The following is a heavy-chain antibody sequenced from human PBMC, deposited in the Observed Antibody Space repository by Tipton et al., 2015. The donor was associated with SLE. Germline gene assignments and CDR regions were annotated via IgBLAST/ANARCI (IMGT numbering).Heavy chain of an antibody. D-gene: IGHD2/OR15-2a*01. V-gene: IGHV4-39*07. Sequence: TLSLTCTVSGGSISSYYWSWIRQPPGKGLEQVGSIFYSGSTYYNPALKSRVTISVDTSKNQFSLRLTSVTAADTATYYCIGTLFFWGQGTLVTVSS. CDR1: GGSISSYY. J-gene: IGHJ4*02. CDR2: IFYSGST. CDR3: IGTLFF.